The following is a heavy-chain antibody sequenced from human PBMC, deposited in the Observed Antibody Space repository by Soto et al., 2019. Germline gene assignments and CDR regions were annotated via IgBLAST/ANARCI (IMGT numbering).Heavy chain of an antibody. D-gene: IGHD3-9*01. CDR2: IIPIFGTA. J-gene: IGHJ5*02. CDR1: GGTFSSYA. CDR3: ARAAKTYYDILTGNNWFDP. V-gene: IGHV1-69*13. Sequence: SVKVSCKASGGTFSSYAISWVRQAPGQGLEWMGGIIPIFGTANYAQKFQGRVTITADESTSTAYMELSSLRSEDTAVYYCARAAKTYYDILTGNNWFDPRGQRTLVTV.